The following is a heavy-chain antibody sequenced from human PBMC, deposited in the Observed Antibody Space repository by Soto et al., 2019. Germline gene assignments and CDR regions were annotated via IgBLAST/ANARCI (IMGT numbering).Heavy chain of an antibody. D-gene: IGHD1-26*01. J-gene: IGHJ5*02. Sequence: ASVKVSCKASGYTFTSYGISWVRQAPGQGLEWMGWISAYNGNTNYAQKLQGRVTMTTDTSTSTAYMELRSLRSDDTAVYYCAPAWGSGSYLNWFDPWGQGTLVTVSS. CDR2: ISAYNGNT. CDR1: GYTFTSYG. CDR3: APAWGSGSYLNWFDP. V-gene: IGHV1-18*01.